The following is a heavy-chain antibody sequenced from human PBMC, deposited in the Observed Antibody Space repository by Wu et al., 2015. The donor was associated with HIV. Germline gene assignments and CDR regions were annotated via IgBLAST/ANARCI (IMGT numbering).Heavy chain of an antibody. CDR2: INPQGGGV. Sequence: QVRLMQPGTQLKKPGDSVTISCKTSGYTFTENFINWVRQVPGRGLEWMGSINPQGGGVNGLPRREARITMTRDTSIDTAYLRIGDLRVYDTAVYFCARGKSCCEGRRYCSPDDCYNWDFQHWGQGSLVIVSS. CDR3: ARGKSCCEGRRYCSPDDCYNWDFQH. D-gene: IGHD5-24*01. J-gene: IGHJ1*01. CDR1: GYTFTENF. V-gene: IGHV1-2*02.